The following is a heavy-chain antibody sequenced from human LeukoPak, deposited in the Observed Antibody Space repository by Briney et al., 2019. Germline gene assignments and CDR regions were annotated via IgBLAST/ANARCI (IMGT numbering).Heavy chain of an antibody. D-gene: IGHD3-22*01. CDR3: ARESYDSSGWEALVI. CDR2: IYSGGST. J-gene: IGHJ3*02. Sequence: PGGSLRLSCAASGFTVSSIYMSWVRQAPGKGLEWVSVIYSGGSTYYADSVKGRFTISRDNSKNTLYLQMNSLRAEDTAVYYCARESYDSSGWEALVIWGQGTMVTVSS. V-gene: IGHV3-53*01. CDR1: GFTVSSIY.